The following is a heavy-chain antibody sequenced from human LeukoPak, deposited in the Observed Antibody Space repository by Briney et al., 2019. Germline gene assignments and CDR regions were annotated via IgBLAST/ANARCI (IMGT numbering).Heavy chain of an antibody. Sequence: GGSLRLSCAASGFTFSSYGMHWVRQAPGKGLEWVAVIWYDGSNKYYADSVKGRFTISRDNSKNTLYLQMNSLRAEDTAVYYCARDPVTFHYYYGMDVWGQGTTVTVSS. D-gene: IGHD4-17*01. CDR1: GFTFSSYG. CDR2: IWYDGSNK. V-gene: IGHV3-33*01. CDR3: ARDPVTFHYYYGMDV. J-gene: IGHJ6*02.